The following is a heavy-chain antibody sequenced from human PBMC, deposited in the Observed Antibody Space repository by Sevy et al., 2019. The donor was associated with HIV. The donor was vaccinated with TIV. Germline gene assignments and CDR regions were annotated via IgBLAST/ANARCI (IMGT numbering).Heavy chain of an antibody. Sequence: ASVKVSCKTSGYTFIKHPLSWVRQAPGQGLEWMGCIITYNGETKYAQKFQGRATMTTDTSTSTAYMELRSLRSDDTAVYYCARDSDGSGRYYLDYFDSWGQGTLVTVSS. V-gene: IGHV1-18*01. CDR2: IITYNGET. CDR3: ARDSDGSGRYYLDYFDS. J-gene: IGHJ4*02. D-gene: IGHD3-22*01. CDR1: GYTFIKHP.